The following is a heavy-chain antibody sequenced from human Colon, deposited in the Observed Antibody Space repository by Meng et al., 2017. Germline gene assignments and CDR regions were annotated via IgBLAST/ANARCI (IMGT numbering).Heavy chain of an antibody. CDR3: ARDHGYSYGLPLAY. CDR1: GDSVSSNTAA. J-gene: IGHJ4*02. V-gene: IGHV6-1*01. Sequence: QVQLQQSGPGLVKPSQTLSLTCVISGDSVSSNTAAWNWIRQSPSRGLEWLGRTYYRSKWYNEYAVSVKSRMTFNADTSKNQVSLQVNSVTPEDTAVYYCARDHGYSYGLPLAYWGQGILVTVSS. D-gene: IGHD5-18*01. CDR2: TYYRSKWYN.